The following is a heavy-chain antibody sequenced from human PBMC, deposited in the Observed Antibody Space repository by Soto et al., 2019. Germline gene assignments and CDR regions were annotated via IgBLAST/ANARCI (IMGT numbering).Heavy chain of an antibody. CDR1: GFTFSSYG. D-gene: IGHD6-19*01. CDR2: ISYDGSNK. J-gene: IGHJ4*02. Sequence: GGSLRLSCAASGFTFSSYGMHWVRQAPGKGLEWVAVISYDGSNKYYADSVKGRFTISRDNSKNTLYLQMNSLRAEDTAVYYCAKDHGVSSGCLDYWGQGTLVTVSS. V-gene: IGHV3-30*18. CDR3: AKDHGVSSGCLDY.